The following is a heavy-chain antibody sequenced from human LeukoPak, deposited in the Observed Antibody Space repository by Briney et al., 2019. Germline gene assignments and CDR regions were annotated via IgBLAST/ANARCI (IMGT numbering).Heavy chain of an antibody. D-gene: IGHD4-17*01. CDR2: IYYRGST. V-gene: IGHV4-59*01. CDR1: GGSINNYY. Sequence: SETLSLTCTVSGGSINNYYWSWIRQPPGKGLEWIGYIYYRGSTNYNPSLKSRVTFSVDTSKNQFSLKLNSVTAADTAVYYCARGGDYGDLRYFDYWGQGSLVTVSS. CDR3: ARGGDYGDLRYFDY. J-gene: IGHJ4*02.